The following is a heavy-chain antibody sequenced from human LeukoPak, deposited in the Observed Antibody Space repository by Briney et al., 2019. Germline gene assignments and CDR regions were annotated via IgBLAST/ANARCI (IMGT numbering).Heavy chain of an antibody. D-gene: IGHD2-2*01. J-gene: IGHJ4*02. Sequence: VKVSCKASGYTFTSCGISWVRQAPGQGLEWMGWISAYNGNTNYAQKLQGRVTMTTDTSTSTAYMELRSLRSDDTAVYYCARAKLGYCSSTSCYPFDYWGQGTLVTVSS. CDR1: GYTFTSCG. CDR2: ISAYNGNT. CDR3: ARAKLGYCSSTSCYPFDY. V-gene: IGHV1-18*01.